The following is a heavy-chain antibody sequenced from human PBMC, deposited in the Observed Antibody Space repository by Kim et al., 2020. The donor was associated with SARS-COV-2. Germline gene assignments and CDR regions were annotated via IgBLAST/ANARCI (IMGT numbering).Heavy chain of an antibody. CDR3: STSPRNVGYYGSSPHYYFAP. D-gene: IGHD3-22*01. V-gene: IGHV4-59*13. CDR1: GAPISDYY. CDR2: ISYNGGT. J-gene: IGHJ5*02. Sequence: SETLSLTCSISGAPISDYYWNWIRQPPGKGLEYIGFISYNGGTYYNPSLKSRVTISGDTSTNRFSLMMTSVTTADTAVYYCSTSPRNVGYYGSSPHYYFAPWGQGTLLTVSS.